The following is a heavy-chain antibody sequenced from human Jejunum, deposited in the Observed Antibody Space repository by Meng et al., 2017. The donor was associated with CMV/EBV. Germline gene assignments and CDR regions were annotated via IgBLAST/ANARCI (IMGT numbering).Heavy chain of an antibody. CDR3: ARLTSSSVPSP. V-gene: IGHV3-11*01. J-gene: IGHJ5*02. D-gene: IGHD6-25*01. Sequence: SCAASGFSFSDYYMSWIRQAPGKGLEWVSYISRSGSTIYQADSVKGRFTMSRDNAKNSLYLQMSSLRAEDTATYFCARLTSSSVPSPWGQGTLVTVSS. CDR2: ISRSGSTI. CDR1: GFSFSDYY.